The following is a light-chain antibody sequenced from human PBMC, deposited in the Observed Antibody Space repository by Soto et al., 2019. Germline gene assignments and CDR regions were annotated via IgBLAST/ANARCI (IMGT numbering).Light chain of an antibody. V-gene: IGKV3-11*01. CDR3: QQRSNWLFT. CDR1: QSVSSY. J-gene: IGKJ3*01. CDR2: DAS. Sequence: EIGLTQSPATLYLSPGERATLSCMASQSVSSYLAWYQQKPGQAPRLLIYDASNRATGIPARFSGSGSGTDFTLTISSLEPEDFAVYYCQQRSNWLFTFGPGTKVDIK.